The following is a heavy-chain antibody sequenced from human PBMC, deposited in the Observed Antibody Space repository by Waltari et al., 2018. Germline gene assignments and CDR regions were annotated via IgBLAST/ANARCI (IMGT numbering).Heavy chain of an antibody. V-gene: IGHV4-30-4*08. D-gene: IGHD3-10*01. Sequence: QVQLQESGPGLVKPSQTLSLTCTVSGGSISSGSYYWSWIRQPAGKGLEWIGYIYYSGSTYYNPALKSRVTISVDTSKNQFSLKLSSVTAADTAVYYCAREGTITYYYGSGSPPHYYYGMDVWGQGTTVTVSS. J-gene: IGHJ6*02. CDR2: IYYSGST. CDR1: GGSISSGSYY. CDR3: AREGTITYYYGSGSPPHYYYGMDV.